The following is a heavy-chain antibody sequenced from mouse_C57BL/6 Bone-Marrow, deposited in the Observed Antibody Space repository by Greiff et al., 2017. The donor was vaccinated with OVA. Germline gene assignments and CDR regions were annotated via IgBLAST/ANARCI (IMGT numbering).Heavy chain of an antibody. J-gene: IGHJ4*01. CDR1: GFTFSDYY. Sequence: EVMLVESEGGLVQPGSSMKLSCTASGFTFSDYYMAWVRQVPEKGLEWVANINYDGSSTYYLDSLKSRFIISRDNAKNILYLQMSSLKSKDTATYYCARAFITTASYYAMDYWGQGTSVTVSS. V-gene: IGHV5-16*01. CDR3: ARAFITTASYYAMDY. CDR2: INYDGSST. D-gene: IGHD1-1*01.